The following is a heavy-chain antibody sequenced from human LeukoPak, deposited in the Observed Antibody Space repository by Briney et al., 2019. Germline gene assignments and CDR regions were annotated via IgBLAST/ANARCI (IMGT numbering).Heavy chain of an antibody. CDR3: ARGRGGLLWFGEFNS. D-gene: IGHD3-10*01. CDR1: GFNFNTYW. V-gene: IGHV3-7*01. CDR2: IKQDGSEK. Sequence: GGSLRLSCAASGFNFNTYWMSWVRQAPGKGLEWVANIKQDGSEKFYVDSMKGRFTISRDNSKNSLYLQMNSLRAEDTAVYYCARGRGGLLWFGEFNSWGQGTLVTVSS. J-gene: IGHJ4*02.